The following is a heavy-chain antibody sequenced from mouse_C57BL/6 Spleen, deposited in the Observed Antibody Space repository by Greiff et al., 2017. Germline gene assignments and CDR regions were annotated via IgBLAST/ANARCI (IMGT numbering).Heavy chain of an antibody. V-gene: IGHV2-9-1*01. CDR3: ARNRARRGDYYAMDY. CDR2: IWTGGGT. CDR1: GFSLTSYA. Sequence: QVQLKESGPGLVAPSQSLSITCTVSGFSLTSYAISWVRQPPGKGLEWLGVIWTGGGTNYNSALKSRLSISKDNSKSQVFLKMNSLQTEDTARYYCARNRARRGDYYAMDYWGQGTSVTGSS. J-gene: IGHJ4*01. D-gene: IGHD3-1*01.